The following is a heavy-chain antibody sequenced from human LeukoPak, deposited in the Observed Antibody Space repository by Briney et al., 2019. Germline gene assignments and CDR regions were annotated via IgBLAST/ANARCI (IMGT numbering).Heavy chain of an antibody. CDR3: AREGRGSGYDLRRDFDY. V-gene: IGHV1-2*02. J-gene: IGHJ4*02. CDR1: GYTFTGYY. CDR2: INPNSGGT. D-gene: IGHD5-12*01. Sequence: ASVKVSCKASGYTFTGYYMHWVRQAPGQGLEWMGWINPNSGGTNYAQKFQGRVTMTRDTSISTAYMELSRLRSDDTAVYYCAREGRGSGYDLRRDFDYWSQGTLVTVSS.